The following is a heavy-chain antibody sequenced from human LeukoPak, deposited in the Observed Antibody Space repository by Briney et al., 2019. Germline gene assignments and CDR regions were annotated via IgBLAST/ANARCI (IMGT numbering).Heavy chain of an antibody. CDR3: AREISGYYDSSGYSDY. CDR1: GYTFTSYG. CDR2: ISAYNGNT. V-gene: IGHV1-18*01. Sequence: EASVKVSCKASGYTFTSYGISWVRQAPGQGLEWMGWISAYNGNTNYAQKLQGRVTMTTDTSTSTAYMELRSLRSDDTAVYYCAREISGYYDSSGYSDYWGQGTLVTVSS. J-gene: IGHJ4*02. D-gene: IGHD3-22*01.